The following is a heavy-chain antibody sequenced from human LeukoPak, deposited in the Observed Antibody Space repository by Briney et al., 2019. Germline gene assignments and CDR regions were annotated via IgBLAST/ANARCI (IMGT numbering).Heavy chain of an antibody. V-gene: IGHV3-48*02. Sequence: GGSLRLSCAASGFTFSSYSMNWVRQAPGKGLEWVSYISSSSSTIYYADSVKGRFTISRDNAKNSLYLQMNSLRDEDTAVYYCAGVKWSSSGWTFDYWGQGTLVTVSS. CDR1: GFTFSSYS. CDR3: AGVKWSSSGWTFDY. D-gene: IGHD6-19*01. CDR2: ISSSSSTI. J-gene: IGHJ4*02.